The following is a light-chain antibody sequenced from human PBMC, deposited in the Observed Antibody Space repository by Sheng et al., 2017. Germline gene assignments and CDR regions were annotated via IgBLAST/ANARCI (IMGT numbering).Light chain of an antibody. CDR1: QGIGSS. CDR3: QQFNSYPL. V-gene: IGKV1-13*02. Sequence: AIQLTQSPSSLSASVGDRVTIACRASQGIGSSLAWYQQKPGKAPKLLIYDASTLESGVPSRFSGSGSGTDFSLTISSLQPEDFATYYCQQFNSYPLFGGGTRVEMK. CDR2: DAS. J-gene: IGKJ4*01.